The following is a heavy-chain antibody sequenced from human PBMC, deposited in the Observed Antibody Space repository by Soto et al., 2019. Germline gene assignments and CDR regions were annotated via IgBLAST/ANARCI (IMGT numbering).Heavy chain of an antibody. CDR2: INGNGGAT. D-gene: IGHD3-10*01. V-gene: IGHV3-23*01. CDR3: AKDVAGGHEYFDL. CDR1: GFTFTRFD. J-gene: IGHJ2*01. Sequence: EVQLLESGGDLVQPGGYQRVSCAASGFTFTRFDMSWVRQAPGKGLEWLSAINGNGGATWYADSVKGRFTISRHNSKNTLYLQMNTLRAEDTAVYYCAKDVAGGHEYFDLWGRGTLVTVSS.